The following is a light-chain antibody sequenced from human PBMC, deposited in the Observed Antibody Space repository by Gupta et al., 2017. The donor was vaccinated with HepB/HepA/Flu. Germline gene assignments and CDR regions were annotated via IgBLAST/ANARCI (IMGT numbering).Light chain of an antibody. CDR3: HQECNSPGT. V-gene: IGKV3-20*01. CDR2: GAS. CDR1: QSVSSDY. Sequence: EIVLTQSPGTLSLSPGERATLSCRASQSVSSDYLAWYQQKPGQAPRLLIYGASNRATDIPDTFSGSGSGAAFTLTIIRLEPEDFAVYYCHQECNSPGTFGQGTKVEIK. J-gene: IGKJ1*01.